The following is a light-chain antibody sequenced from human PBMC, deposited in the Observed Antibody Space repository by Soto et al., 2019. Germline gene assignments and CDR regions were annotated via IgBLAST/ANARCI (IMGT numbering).Light chain of an antibody. Sequence: QSVLTQPPSASGSPGQSVTISCTGTSSDVGGYNYVSWYQQHPGKAPKLIISEVSKRPSGVPDRFSGSKSGNTASLTVSGPQAEDEADYYCSSHAGSYNYVFGTGTKVTVL. CDR3: SSHAGSYNYV. CDR2: EVS. J-gene: IGLJ1*01. CDR1: SSDVGGYNY. V-gene: IGLV2-8*01.